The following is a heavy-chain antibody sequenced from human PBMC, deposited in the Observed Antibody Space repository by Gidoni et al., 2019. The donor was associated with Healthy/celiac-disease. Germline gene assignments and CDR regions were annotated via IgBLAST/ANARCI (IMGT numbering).Heavy chain of an antibody. CDR1: GGSISRISYY. V-gene: IGHV4-39*07. J-gene: IGHJ5*02. CDR2: IYYGGST. CDR3: ARGREIRRDGYNWWFDP. Sequence: QLQLPESGPGLVKPSETLSLTCTVSGGSISRISYYWGWIRQPPGKGLEWIGSIYYGGSTYYNPSLKSRVTISVDTSKNQFSLKLSSVTAADTAVYYCARGREIRRDGYNWWFDPWGQGTLVTVSS. D-gene: IGHD5-12*01.